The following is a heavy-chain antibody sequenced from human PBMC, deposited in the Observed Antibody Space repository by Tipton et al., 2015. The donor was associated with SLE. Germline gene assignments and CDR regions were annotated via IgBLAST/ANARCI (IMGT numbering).Heavy chain of an antibody. CDR3: ARGIITMIVVARGAFDI. D-gene: IGHD3-22*01. J-gene: IGHJ3*02. CDR2: IYYSGST. CDR1: GGSISSSSYY. Sequence: TLSLTCTVSGGSISSSSYYWGWIRQPPGKGLEWIGSIYYSGSTYYNPSLKSRVTISVDTSKNQFSLKLSSVTAADTAVYYCARGIITMIVVARGAFDIWGQGTMVTVSS. V-gene: IGHV4-39*07.